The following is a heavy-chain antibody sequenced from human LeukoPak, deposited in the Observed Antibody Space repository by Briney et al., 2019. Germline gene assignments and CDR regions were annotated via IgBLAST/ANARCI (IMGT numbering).Heavy chain of an antibody. Sequence: SETLSLTCTVSGGSISSYYWSWIRQPPGKGLEWIGYIYYSGSTNYNPSLKSRVTISVDTSKNQFPLKLSSVTAADTAVYYCARSQISYSNPRRYYYYYMDVWGKGTTVTVSS. D-gene: IGHD4-11*01. CDR1: GGSISSYY. CDR2: IYYSGST. V-gene: IGHV4-59*01. J-gene: IGHJ6*03. CDR3: ARSQISYSNPRRYYYYYMDV.